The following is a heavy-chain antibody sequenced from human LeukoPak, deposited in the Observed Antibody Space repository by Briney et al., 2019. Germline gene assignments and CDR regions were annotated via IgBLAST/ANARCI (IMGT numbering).Heavy chain of an antibody. CDR1: ESTFTDYY. D-gene: IGHD3-22*01. CDR2: INPNSGGS. J-gene: IGHJ4*02. CDR3: AKWATYYYDSSGYFQFDY. V-gene: IGHV1-2*02. Sequence: ASVKVSCKASESTFTDYYIHWVRQAPGQGLEWMGWINPNSGGSNYAHKFQGRVTMTRDTSISTAYMELSRLRSDDTAVYYCAKWATYYYDSSGYFQFDYWGQGTLVTVSS.